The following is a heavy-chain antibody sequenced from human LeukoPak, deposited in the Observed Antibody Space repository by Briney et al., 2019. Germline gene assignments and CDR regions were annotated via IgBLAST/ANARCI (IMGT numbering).Heavy chain of an antibody. J-gene: IGHJ4*02. V-gene: IGHV4-4*07. CDR1: GGSISSYY. Sequence: SETLSLTCTVSGGSISSYYWSWIRQPAGKGLEWIGRIYTSGSTNYNPSLKSRVTMSVDTSKNQFSLKLSSVTAADTAVYYCAREPWIQLWSYFDYWGQGTLVTVSS. D-gene: IGHD5-18*01. CDR2: IYTSGST. CDR3: AREPWIQLWSYFDY.